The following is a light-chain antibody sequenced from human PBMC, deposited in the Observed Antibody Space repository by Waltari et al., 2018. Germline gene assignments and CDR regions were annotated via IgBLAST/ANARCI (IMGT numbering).Light chain of an antibody. V-gene: IGLV2-23*02. J-gene: IGLJ1*01. CDR3: CSYNDGPYV. Sequence: QSALTQPASVSGSPGQSITISCTGTSSDVGTYNLVSWYQQHPGKAHTLMIYEVTKRPSGVSGRCAASRSGNTSSLTFSGLQAEDEADYYCCSYNDGPYVFGTGTKVTVL. CDR1: SSDVGTYNL. CDR2: EVT.